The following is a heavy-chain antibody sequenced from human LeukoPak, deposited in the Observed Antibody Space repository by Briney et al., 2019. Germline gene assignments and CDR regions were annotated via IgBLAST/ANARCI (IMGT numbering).Heavy chain of an antibody. CDR3: ARDTGTLVY. V-gene: IGHV4-59*12. Sequence: PSETLSLTCTVSGGSISAYYWSWIRQPPGKGLEWIGYIYYSRSTNYNPSLKSRVTISVDTSKNQFSLKLTSMTAADTAVYYCARDTGTLVYWGQGTLVTVSS. CDR1: GGSISAYY. D-gene: IGHD1-1*01. J-gene: IGHJ4*02. CDR2: IYYSRST.